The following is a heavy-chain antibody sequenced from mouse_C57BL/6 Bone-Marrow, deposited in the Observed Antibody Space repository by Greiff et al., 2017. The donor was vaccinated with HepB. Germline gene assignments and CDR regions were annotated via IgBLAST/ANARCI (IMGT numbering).Heavy chain of an antibody. CDR1: GYTFTDYY. CDR2: INPNNGGT. Sequence: EVQLQQSGPELVKPGASVKISCKASGYTFTDYYMNWVKQSHGKSLEWIGDINPNNGGTSYNQKFKGKATLTVDKSSSTAYMELRSLTSEDSAVYYFARRRSSGYEGFAYWGQGTLVTVSA. CDR3: ARRRSSGYEGFAY. D-gene: IGHD3-2*02. J-gene: IGHJ3*01. V-gene: IGHV1-26*01.